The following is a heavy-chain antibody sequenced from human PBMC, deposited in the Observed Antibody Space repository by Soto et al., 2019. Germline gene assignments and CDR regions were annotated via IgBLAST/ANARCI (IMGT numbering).Heavy chain of an antibody. CDR3: ARRYCSSTSCYRSVGYRYGRGTNWLDP. J-gene: IGHJ5*02. CDR1: GGSFSGYY. D-gene: IGHD2-2*01. CDR2: INHSGST. Sequence: SETLSLTCAVYGGSFSGYYWSWIRQPPGKGLEWIGEINHSGSTNYNPSLKSRVTISVDTSKNQFSLKLSSVTAADTAVYYCARRYCSSTSCYRSVGYRYGRGTNWLDPWGQGNLVTVSS. V-gene: IGHV4-34*01.